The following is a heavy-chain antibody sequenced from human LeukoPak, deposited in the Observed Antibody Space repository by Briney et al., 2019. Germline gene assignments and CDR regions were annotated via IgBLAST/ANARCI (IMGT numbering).Heavy chain of an antibody. CDR1: IDSITNYY. Sequence: SETLSLTCSVPIDSITNYYWSWIRQPPGKGQEWIGFIYHSGNTNYNPSLTTRVTMSVDTSKTQITLRLTSVTAADTAVYYCAREEGIAAAGALEYWGQGILVTVSS. V-gene: IGHV4-59*01. D-gene: IGHD6-13*01. J-gene: IGHJ4*02. CDR3: AREEGIAAAGALEY. CDR2: IYHSGNT.